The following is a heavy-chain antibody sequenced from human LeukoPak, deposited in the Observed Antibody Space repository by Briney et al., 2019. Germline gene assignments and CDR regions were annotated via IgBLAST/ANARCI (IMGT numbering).Heavy chain of an antibody. Sequence: GGSLRLSRAASGFTFSSYGMSWVRQAPGKGLEWVSAISGSGGSTYYADSVKGRFTISRDNAKNTLYLQMNSLRPEDTALYFCARGQDVWGSSLDYWGQGTLVTVSS. CDR1: GFTFSSYG. V-gene: IGHV3-23*01. D-gene: IGHD3-16*01. CDR3: ARGQDVWGSSLDY. J-gene: IGHJ4*02. CDR2: ISGSGGST.